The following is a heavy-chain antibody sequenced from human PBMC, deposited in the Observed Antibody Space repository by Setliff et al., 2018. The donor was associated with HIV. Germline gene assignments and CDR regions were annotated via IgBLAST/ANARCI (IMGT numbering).Heavy chain of an antibody. Sequence: LSLTCSVSGASIRSGDYYWGWIRQAPGKGLEWVSYISGRSSDPNYADSVKGRFTISRDNAKNSVYLQMNSLRAEDTAIYYCARKLRPGHGVDVWGQGTTVTVSS. J-gene: IGHJ6*02. D-gene: IGHD3-10*01. CDR2: ISGRSSDP. CDR1: GASIRSGDYY. V-gene: IGHV3-11*06. CDR3: ARKLRPGHGVDV.